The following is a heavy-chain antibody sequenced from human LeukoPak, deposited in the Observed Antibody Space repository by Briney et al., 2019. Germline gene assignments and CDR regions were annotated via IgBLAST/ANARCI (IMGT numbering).Heavy chain of an antibody. J-gene: IGHJ4*02. CDR2: INPNSGGT. CDR1: GYTFTGYH. V-gene: IGHV1-2*06. Sequence: ASVKLSCTASGYTFTGYHMHWVRQAPGQGIEWMGRINPNSGGTNYAQKFQGRVTMTRDTSISKAYMELSRLRSDDTAGYYCAKARSHFDYWGQGNLVTVFS. CDR3: AKARSHFDY.